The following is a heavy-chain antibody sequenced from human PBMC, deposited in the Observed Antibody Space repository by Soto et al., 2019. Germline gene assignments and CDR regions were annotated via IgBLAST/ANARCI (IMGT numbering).Heavy chain of an antibody. D-gene: IGHD3-16*01. Sequence: SETLSLTCTVSGGSISSYYWSWIRQPPGKGLEWIGYIYYSGSTNYNPSLKSRVTISVDTSKNQFSLKLSSVTAADTAVYYCARASFGVPLDYWGQGTLVTVSS. V-gene: IGHV4-59*01. CDR1: GGSISSYY. CDR3: ARASFGVPLDY. CDR2: IYYSGST. J-gene: IGHJ4*02.